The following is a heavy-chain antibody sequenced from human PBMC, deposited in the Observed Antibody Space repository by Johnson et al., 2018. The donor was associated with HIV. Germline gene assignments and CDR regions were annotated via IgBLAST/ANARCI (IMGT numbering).Heavy chain of an antibody. CDR1: GFTFSSYG. CDR2: ISYDGNNK. D-gene: IGHD1/OR15-1a*01. V-gene: IGHV3-30*18. Sequence: VQLVESGGGVVQPGRSLRLSCAASGFTFSSYGMHWVRQAPGKGLEWVAVISYDGNNKYYADSVKGRFTISRDNSKNTLYLQLNSLRAEDTAVYYCAKDLGNWDSPRSAFDMWGQGTMVTVSS. CDR3: AKDLGNWDSPRSAFDM. J-gene: IGHJ3*02.